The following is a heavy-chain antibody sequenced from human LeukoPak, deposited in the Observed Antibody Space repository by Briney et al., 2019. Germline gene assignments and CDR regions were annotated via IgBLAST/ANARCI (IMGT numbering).Heavy chain of an antibody. Sequence: AASVKVSCKASGYTFTSYSISWVRQTPGQGLQWMGWISAYNGNTNYAQKLQGRVTMTTDTSTSTAYMELRSLRSDDTAVYYCARGDYDSSGHNWFDPWGQGTLVTVSS. CDR2: ISAYNGNT. CDR1: GYTFTSYS. D-gene: IGHD3-22*01. CDR3: ARGDYDSSGHNWFDP. J-gene: IGHJ5*02. V-gene: IGHV1-18*01.